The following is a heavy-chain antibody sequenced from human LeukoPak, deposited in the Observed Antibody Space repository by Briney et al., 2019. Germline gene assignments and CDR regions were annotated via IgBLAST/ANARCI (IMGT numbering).Heavy chain of an antibody. J-gene: IGHJ4*02. Sequence: SETLSLTCAVYGGSFSGYYWSWIRQPPGKGLEWIGEINHSGSTNYNPSLKSRVTISVDTSKNQFSLKLSSVTAADTAVYYCARGYYGSGKWGQGTLVTVSS. CDR1: GGSFSGYY. CDR3: ARGYYGSGK. CDR2: INHSGST. D-gene: IGHD3-10*01. V-gene: IGHV4-34*01.